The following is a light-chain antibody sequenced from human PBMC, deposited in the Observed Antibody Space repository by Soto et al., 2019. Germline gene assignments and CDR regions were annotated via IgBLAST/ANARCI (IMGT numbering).Light chain of an antibody. Sequence: VLTQSPCSLSLSPVERATLSFRSSQRVSTIYLAWYQQKPGQAPRLLIYGSSSRATGLPDRFSGGGSGTDFTLTISRLEPEDIAVFYCQQYAESPITFGQGTRLEIK. CDR1: QRVSTIY. J-gene: IGKJ5*01. V-gene: IGKV3-20*01. CDR3: QQYAESPIT. CDR2: GSS.